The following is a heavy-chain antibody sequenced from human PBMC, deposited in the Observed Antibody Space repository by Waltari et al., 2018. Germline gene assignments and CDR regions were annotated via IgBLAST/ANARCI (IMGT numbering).Heavy chain of an antibody. V-gene: IGHV3-30-3*01. D-gene: IGHD4-17*01. J-gene: IGHJ4*02. CDR1: GVTIRGYS. CDR2: ILYDGSKE. CDR3: ARDDGYGDSGLDY. Sequence: QVQLVESGGCAVQPGTSLRLSCETSGVTIRGYSMHWVRQAQGKVLEWVADILYDGSKEYYADSVKGRFTISRDNSKNTLCLQMNSLRAEDTAVYYCARDDGYGDSGLDYWGQGTLVTVSS.